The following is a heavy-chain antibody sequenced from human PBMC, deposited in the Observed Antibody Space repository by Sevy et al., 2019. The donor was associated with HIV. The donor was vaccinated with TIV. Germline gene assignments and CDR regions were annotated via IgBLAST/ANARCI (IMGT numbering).Heavy chain of an antibody. Sequence: GGSLRLSCAASAFTLSRYSMNWVRRAPGKGLEWVSSISSSSNYIYYADSVKGRFTISRDNAKNSLYLQMTSLRAEDTAVYYCAREDYYVSGSYFFDSWGQGTLVTVSS. CDR1: AFTLSRYS. CDR3: AREDYYVSGSYFFDS. CDR2: ISSSSNYI. D-gene: IGHD3-22*01. J-gene: IGHJ4*02. V-gene: IGHV3-21*01.